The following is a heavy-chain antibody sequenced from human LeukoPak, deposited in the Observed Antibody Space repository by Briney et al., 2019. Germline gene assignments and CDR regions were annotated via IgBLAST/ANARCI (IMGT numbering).Heavy chain of an antibody. Sequence: GGSLRLSCVASGFTFSNHAMSWVRQAPGKGLEWVSAITGSGGITYYADSVKGRLTISRDNSKNTLYLQMNSLRAEDTAVYYCAKWGDYDVLTGYYDPDYWGQGTLVTVSS. CDR3: AKWGDYDVLTGYYDPDY. D-gene: IGHD3-9*01. CDR2: ITGSGGIT. J-gene: IGHJ4*02. V-gene: IGHV3-23*01. CDR1: GFTFSNHA.